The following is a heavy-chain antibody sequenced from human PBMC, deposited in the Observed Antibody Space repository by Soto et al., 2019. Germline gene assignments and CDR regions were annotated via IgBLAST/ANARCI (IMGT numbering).Heavy chain of an antibody. V-gene: IGHV3-15*07. CDR3: TTDLGMQLWLGEYYYYGMDV. D-gene: IGHD3-10*01. J-gene: IGHJ6*02. CDR2: IKSKTDGGTT. CDR1: GFTFSNAW. Sequence: EVQLVESGGGLVKPGGSLRLSCAASGFTFSNAWMNWVRQAPGKGLEWVGRIKSKTDGGTTDYAAPVKGRFTISRDDSKNTLYLQMNSLKTEDTAVYYCTTDLGMQLWLGEYYYYGMDVWGQGTTVTVSS.